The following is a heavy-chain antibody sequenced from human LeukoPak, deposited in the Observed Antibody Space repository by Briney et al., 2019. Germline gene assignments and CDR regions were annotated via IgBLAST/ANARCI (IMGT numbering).Heavy chain of an antibody. CDR2: INPSGGSA. V-gene: IGHV1-46*01. Sequence: ASVKVSCKASGYTFTSYYMHWVRQAPGQGLEWMGIINPSGGSATYAQMFQGRVTMTRDTSTTAVHMELSSLRSEDTAVYFCARDHGYCSGGSCYNYYYGMDVWGQGTTVTVSS. CDR1: GYTFTSYY. D-gene: IGHD2-15*01. CDR3: ARDHGYCSGGSCYNYYYGMDV. J-gene: IGHJ6*02.